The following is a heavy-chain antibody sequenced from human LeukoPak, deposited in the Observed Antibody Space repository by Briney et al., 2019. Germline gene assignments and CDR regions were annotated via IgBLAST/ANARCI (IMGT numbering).Heavy chain of an antibody. Sequence: GGSLRLSCAASGFTFSDYSMNWVRQAPGKGLEDLSYINSDGKTTWYADSVKGRFTASRDNAKNSLFLQMNSLRAEDTAVYYCARDPDDSSSWHRGALDIWGQGTMVTVSS. D-gene: IGHD6-13*01. CDR1: GFTFSDYS. J-gene: IGHJ3*02. CDR3: ARDPDDSSSWHRGALDI. V-gene: IGHV3-48*04. CDR2: INSDGKTT.